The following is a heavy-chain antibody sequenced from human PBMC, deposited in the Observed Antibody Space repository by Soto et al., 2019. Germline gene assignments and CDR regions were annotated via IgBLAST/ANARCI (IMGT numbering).Heavy chain of an antibody. CDR2: IYYSGTT. Sequence: QVQLQESGPGLVRPSETLSLICTVSGGSISSYYWSWIRQPPGKGLEWIGYIYYSGTTRYNPSLKIRVTISVDTSKTQFSLKLSSLTAAATAVYHCARHVPYCSDSSHCAYGLDVWGQGTTVTVSS. CDR1: GGSISSYY. V-gene: IGHV4-59*08. J-gene: IGHJ6*02. D-gene: IGHD2-15*01. CDR3: ARHVPYCSDSSHCAYGLDV.